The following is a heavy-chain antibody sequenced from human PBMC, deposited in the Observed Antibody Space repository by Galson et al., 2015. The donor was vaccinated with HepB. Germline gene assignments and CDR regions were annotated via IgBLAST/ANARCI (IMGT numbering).Heavy chain of an antibody. Sequence: SLRLSCAASGFTFSSYAMSWVRQAPGKGLEWVAAVSGHGTTTYYADSVKGRFTISRDSSKNTVFLQMNSLRAEDMAVYYCAKSPGYSSTWGDYFDYWGQGTPVTVSS. CDR3: AKSPGYSSTWGDYFDY. CDR2: VSGHGTTT. V-gene: IGHV3-23*01. J-gene: IGHJ4*02. CDR1: GFTFSSYA. D-gene: IGHD6-13*01.